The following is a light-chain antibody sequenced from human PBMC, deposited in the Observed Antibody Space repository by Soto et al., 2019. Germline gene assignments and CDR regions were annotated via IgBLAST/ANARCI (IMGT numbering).Light chain of an antibody. CDR3: QLSYISWT. V-gene: IGKV1-39*01. CDR2: SAS. CDR1: QTIGTF. Sequence: DIQVTQSQSSLSASVGDRVTITCRASQTIGTFLNWYQQKPGKAPNLLISSASTFQSGVPSRFIGSGSGTDFALTISSLQSEDLATYYCQLSYISWTFGQGTKVDIK. J-gene: IGKJ1*01.